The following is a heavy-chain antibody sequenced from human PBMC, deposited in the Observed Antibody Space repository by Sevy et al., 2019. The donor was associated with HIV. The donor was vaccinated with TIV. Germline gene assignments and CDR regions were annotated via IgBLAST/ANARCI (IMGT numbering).Heavy chain of an antibody. Sequence: GGSLRLSCAASGFTVSSNYMSWVRQAPGKGLEWVSVIYSGGSSYYADSVKGRFTISRDNSKNTLYLQMNSLRAEDTAVYYCASHRDLNYDFWSGYQDAFDIWGQGTMVTVSS. D-gene: IGHD3-3*01. J-gene: IGHJ3*02. CDR2: IYSGGSS. V-gene: IGHV3-53*01. CDR3: ASHRDLNYDFWSGYQDAFDI. CDR1: GFTVSSNY.